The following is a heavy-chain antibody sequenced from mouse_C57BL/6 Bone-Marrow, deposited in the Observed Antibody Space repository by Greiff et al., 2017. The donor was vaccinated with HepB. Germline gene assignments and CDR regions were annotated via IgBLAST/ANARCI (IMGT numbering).Heavy chain of an antibody. CDR3: ARGYDGYYDAMDY. Sequence: VQLQQSGPELVKPGASVKISCKASGYSFTSYYIHWVKQRPGQGLEWIGWIYPGSGNTKYNEKFKGKATLTADTSSSTAYMQLSSLTSEDSAVYYCARGYDGYYDAMDYWGQGTSVTVSS. D-gene: IGHD2-3*01. CDR2: IYPGSGNT. V-gene: IGHV1-66*01. J-gene: IGHJ4*01. CDR1: GYSFTSYY.